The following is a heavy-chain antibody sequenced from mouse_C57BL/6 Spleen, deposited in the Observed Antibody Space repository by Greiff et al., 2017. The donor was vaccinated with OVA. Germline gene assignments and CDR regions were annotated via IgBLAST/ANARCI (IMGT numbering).Heavy chain of an antibody. CDR3: ARRDDSYFDY. J-gene: IGHJ2*01. CDR2: IYPGSGST. CDR1: GYTFTGYW. D-gene: IGHD2-4*01. Sequence: QVQLQQSGAELVKPGASVKMSCKASGYTFTGYWITWVKQRPGQGLEWIGDIYPGSGSTNYNEKFKSKATLTVDTSSSTAYMQLSSLTSEDSAVYYCARRDDSYFDYWGQGTTLTVSS. V-gene: IGHV1-55*01.